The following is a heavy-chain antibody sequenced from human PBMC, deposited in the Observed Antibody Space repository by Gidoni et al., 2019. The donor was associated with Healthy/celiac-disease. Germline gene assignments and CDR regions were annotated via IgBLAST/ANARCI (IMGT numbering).Heavy chain of an antibody. J-gene: IGHJ4*02. Sequence: QVTLRESGPALVKPTQTITLTCTFSGFSLSTSGMCVSWIRQPPGKALEWLALIDWDDDKYYSTSLKTRLTISKDTSKNQVVLTMTNMDPVDTATYYCARIPRDSSGLKIGIWWYFDYWGQGTLVTVSS. CDR3: ARIPRDSSGLKIGIWWYFDY. V-gene: IGHV2-70*01. CDR2: IDWDDDK. CDR1: GFSLSTSGMC. D-gene: IGHD6-19*01.